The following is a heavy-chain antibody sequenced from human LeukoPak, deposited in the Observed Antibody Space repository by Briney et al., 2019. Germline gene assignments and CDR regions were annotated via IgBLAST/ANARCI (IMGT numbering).Heavy chain of an antibody. CDR1: GFTFSNFW. V-gene: IGHV3-30*03. J-gene: IGHJ1*01. CDR2: ISYDGSNK. Sequence: GGSLRLSCAASGFTFSNFWMHWVRQAPGKGLEWVAVISYDGSNKYYADSVKGRFTISRDNSKNTLYLQMNSLRAEDTAVYYCARLPYDSSGYFQHWGQGTLVTVSS. CDR3: ARLPYDSSGYFQH. D-gene: IGHD3-22*01.